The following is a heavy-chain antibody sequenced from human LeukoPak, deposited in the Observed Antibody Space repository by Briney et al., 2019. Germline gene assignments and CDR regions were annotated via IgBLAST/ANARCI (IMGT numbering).Heavy chain of an antibody. D-gene: IGHD3-22*01. Sequence: SETLSLTCTVSGGSISSYYWSWIRQPPGKGLEWIGYIYYSGSTNYNPSLKSRVTISVDTSKNQFSLKLSPVTAADTAVYYCARGPNYYDSSGLGYWGQGTLVTVSS. J-gene: IGHJ4*02. CDR2: IYYSGST. CDR1: GGSISSYY. CDR3: ARGPNYYDSSGLGY. V-gene: IGHV4-59*01.